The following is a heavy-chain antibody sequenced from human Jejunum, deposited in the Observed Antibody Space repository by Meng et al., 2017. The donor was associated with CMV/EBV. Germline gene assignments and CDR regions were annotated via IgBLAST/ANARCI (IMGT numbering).Heavy chain of an antibody. CDR2: IYYSGST. V-gene: IGHV4-39*07. J-gene: IGHJ1*01. CDR3: LRGSGGSV. Sequence: HLQVQESGPGLVKPSETLPLTCTVAGGSISSRSYYWGWIRQPPGKGLEWIGSIYYSGSTYYNPSLKSRVTISVDTSKNQFFLKLSSVTAADTAVYHCLRGSGGSVWGQGTLVTVSS. D-gene: IGHD3-10*01. CDR1: GGSISSRSYY.